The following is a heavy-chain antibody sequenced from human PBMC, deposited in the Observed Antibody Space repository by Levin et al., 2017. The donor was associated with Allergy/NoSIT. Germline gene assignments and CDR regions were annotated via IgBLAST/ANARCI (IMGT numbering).Heavy chain of an antibody. J-gene: IGHJ4*02. CDR3: ARGSRAGIAVAGPFDY. Sequence: ASVKVSCKASGYTFTGYYMHWVRQAPGQGLEWMGWINPNSGGTNYAQKFQGRVTMTRDTSISTAYMELSRLRSDDTAVYYCARGSRAGIAVAGPFDYWGQGTLVTVSS. D-gene: IGHD6-19*01. CDR1: GYTFTGYY. CDR2: INPNSGGT. V-gene: IGHV1-2*02.